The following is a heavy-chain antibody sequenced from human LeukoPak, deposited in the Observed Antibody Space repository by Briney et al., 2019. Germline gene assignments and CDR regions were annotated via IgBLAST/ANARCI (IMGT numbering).Heavy chain of an antibody. J-gene: IGHJ4*02. D-gene: IGHD3-16*01. Sequence: PGGSLRLSXAAPGFTVSNNYMSWVRQAPGKGLEWVSVIYSGDNTYYVESVKGRFTISRDNSKNTLFLQMNRLRAEDTAVYYCAGRRVLDASFDYWGQGTLVTVSS. V-gene: IGHV3-66*02. CDR2: IYSGDNT. CDR1: GFTVSNNY. CDR3: AGRRVLDASFDY.